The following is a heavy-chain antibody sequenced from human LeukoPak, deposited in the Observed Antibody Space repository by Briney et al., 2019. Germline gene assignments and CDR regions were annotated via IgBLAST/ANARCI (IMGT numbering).Heavy chain of an antibody. D-gene: IGHD6-6*01. V-gene: IGHV3-21*01. CDR2: ISSSSSYT. CDR1: GFTFSTYT. J-gene: IGHJ4*02. Sequence: GGSLRLSCAASGFTFSTYTMNWVRQAPGKGLEWVSSISSSSSYTYSADSVKGRFTISRDNANNLLYLQMNSLRAEDTAVYYCARESFAARWDWGQGTLVTVSS. CDR3: ARESFAARWD.